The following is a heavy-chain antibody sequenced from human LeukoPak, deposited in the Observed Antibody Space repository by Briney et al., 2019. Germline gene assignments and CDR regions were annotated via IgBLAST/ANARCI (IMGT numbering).Heavy chain of an antibody. CDR3: ARDQRAFSGEWLSFDY. CDR2: IKKDGSEK. D-gene: IGHD3-3*01. Sequence: PRGSLRLSCVASRFTFSSYWMSWVRQAPGKWLEWVANIKKDGSEKYYVDSLKGRFTISRDKAKNTLYLFMNSLRAEDTALYYCARDQRAFSGEWLSFDYWGQGALVTVSS. J-gene: IGHJ4*02. CDR1: RFTFSSYW. V-gene: IGHV3-7*05.